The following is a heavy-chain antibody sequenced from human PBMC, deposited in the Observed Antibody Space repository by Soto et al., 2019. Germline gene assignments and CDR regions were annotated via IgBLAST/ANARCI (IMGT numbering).Heavy chain of an antibody. CDR1: GFIVSGSY. D-gene: IGHD4-17*01. CDR3: AKDRGNYGDGGLDH. Sequence: EVQLVESGGDLVQPGGSLRLSCVASGFIVSGSYMSWVRQAPGEGLEWVSVMYPDGSKHYAESVKGRFAISRQNSENAVFLQITSLRAEDTAMYYCAKDRGNYGDGGLDHWGHGTLVTVSS. CDR2: MYPDGSK. J-gene: IGHJ4*01. V-gene: IGHV3-53*04.